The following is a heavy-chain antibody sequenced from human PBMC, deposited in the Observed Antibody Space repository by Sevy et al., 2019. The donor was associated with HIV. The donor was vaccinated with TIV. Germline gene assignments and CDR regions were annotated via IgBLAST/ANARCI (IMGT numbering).Heavy chain of an antibody. J-gene: IGHJ4*02. CDR2: IRYSGSA. V-gene: IGHV4-39*01. Sequence: SETLSLTCTVSGASISSSGYYWGWIRQPPGKGLEWSSSIRYSGSAFYNPSLKSRVTISAVTSNNQFSLKLNSVTAADTAIYYCAGPMLTYNSGWSYYDYWGQGTVVTVSS. CDR1: GASISSSGYY. CDR3: AGPMLTYNSGWSYYDY. D-gene: IGHD6-19*01.